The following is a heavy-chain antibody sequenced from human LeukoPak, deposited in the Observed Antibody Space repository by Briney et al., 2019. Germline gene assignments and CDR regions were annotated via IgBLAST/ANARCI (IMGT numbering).Heavy chain of an antibody. CDR1: GFTFSSYG. D-gene: IGHD2-2*01. Sequence: GGSLRLSCAASGFTFSSYGMSWVRQAPGKGLEWVSAISGSGGSTYYADSVKGRFTISRDNSKNTLYLQMNSLRAEDTAVYYCAKDQEDGIVVVPAAPPDYWGQGTLVTVSS. CDR3: AKDQEDGIVVVPAAPPDY. J-gene: IGHJ4*02. V-gene: IGHV3-23*01. CDR2: ISGSGGST.